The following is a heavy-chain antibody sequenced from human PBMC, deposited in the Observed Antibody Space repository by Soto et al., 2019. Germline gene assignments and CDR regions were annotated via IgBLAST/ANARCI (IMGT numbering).Heavy chain of an antibody. D-gene: IGHD3-9*01. J-gene: IGHJ6*02. V-gene: IGHV1-58*01. CDR2: IVVGSGNT. CDR3: AADPNDILTGYYFGYYYGMDV. CDR1: GFTFTSSA. Sequence: SVKVSCKASGFTFTSSAVQWVRQARGQRLEWIGWIVVGSGNTNYAQKFQERVTITRDMSTSTAYMELGSLRSEDTAVYYCAADPNDILTGYYFGYYYGMDVWGQGTTVTVSS.